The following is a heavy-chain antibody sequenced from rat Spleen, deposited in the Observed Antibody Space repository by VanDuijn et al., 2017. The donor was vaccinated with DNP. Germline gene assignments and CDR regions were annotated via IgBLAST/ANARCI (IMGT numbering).Heavy chain of an antibody. V-gene: IGHV5-19*01. D-gene: IGHD1-5*01. CDR3: STPIGSTTTY. CDR2: ISPGGGST. J-gene: IGHJ2*01. CDR1: GFTFSNYA. Sequence: EVQLVESGGGLVQPGRSLKLSCAASGFTFSNYAMHWIRQAPAKGLEWVASISPGGGSTSYRDSVKGRFTISRDNAKNTLYLQMDSLRSEDTATYYCSTPIGSTTTYWGQGVMVTVSS.